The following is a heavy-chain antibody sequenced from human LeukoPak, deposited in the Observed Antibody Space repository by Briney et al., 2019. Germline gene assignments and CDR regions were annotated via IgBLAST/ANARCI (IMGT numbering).Heavy chain of an antibody. D-gene: IGHD7-27*01. CDR2: ISSSSSTI. V-gene: IGHV3-48*01. Sequence: GSLRLSCAASGFTFSSYSMNWVRQAPGKGLEWVSYISSSSSTIYYADSVKGRFTISRDNAKNSLYLQMNSLRAEDTAVYYCARDGELTGDTADYWGQGTLVTVSS. J-gene: IGHJ4*02. CDR1: GFTFSSYS. CDR3: ARDGELTGDTADY.